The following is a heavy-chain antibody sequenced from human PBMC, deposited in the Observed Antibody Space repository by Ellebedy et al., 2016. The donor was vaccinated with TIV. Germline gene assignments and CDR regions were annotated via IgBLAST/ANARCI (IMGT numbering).Heavy chain of an antibody. Sequence: SETLSLTCAVFGGSFSGYSWSWIRQPPGKGLEWIGSVNHRESANYNPSLKSRVSMSIGTSKTQFSLKLTSVTAADTAVYYCARDASDYGIDAFDIWGHGTMVTVSA. V-gene: IGHV4-34*09. CDR1: GGSFSGYS. CDR2: VNHRESA. D-gene: IGHD4-17*01. CDR3: ARDASDYGIDAFDI. J-gene: IGHJ3*02.